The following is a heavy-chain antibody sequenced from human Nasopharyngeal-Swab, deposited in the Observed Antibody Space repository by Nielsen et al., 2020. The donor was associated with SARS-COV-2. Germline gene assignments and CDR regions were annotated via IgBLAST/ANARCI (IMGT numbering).Heavy chain of an antibody. D-gene: IGHD3-3*01. CDR1: GGSISSGGYF. Sequence: SETLSLTCTVSGGSISSGGYFWSWIRQHPGKGLEWIGYIYYSGSTYYNPSLKSRVTISVDTSQNQFSLNLSSVTAADTAVYYCARRYREITIFGVVITPFDYWGQGTLVTVSS. V-gene: IGHV4-31*03. CDR3: ARRYREITIFGVVITPFDY. J-gene: IGHJ4*02. CDR2: IYYSGST.